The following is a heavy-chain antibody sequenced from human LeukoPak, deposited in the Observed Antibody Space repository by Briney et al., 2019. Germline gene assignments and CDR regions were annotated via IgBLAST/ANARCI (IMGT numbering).Heavy chain of an antibody. CDR3: GRVKTEQWLVPQLFDY. Sequence: ASVKVSCKASGYTFTNYGISWVRQAPGQGLEWMGWISAYNGNTNYAQKLQGRVTMTTNTSTSTAYMELRSRRTQDTALYYCGRVKTEQWLVPQLFDYWGQGTLVTVSS. V-gene: IGHV1-18*01. D-gene: IGHD6-19*01. J-gene: IGHJ4*02. CDR2: ISAYNGNT. CDR1: GYTFTNYG.